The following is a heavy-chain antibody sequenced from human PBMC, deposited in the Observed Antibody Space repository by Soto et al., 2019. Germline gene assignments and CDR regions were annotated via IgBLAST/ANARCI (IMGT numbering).Heavy chain of an antibody. CDR1: GGAISSYY. Sequence: QVQLQGSGPGLLKPSETLSLTCTVSGGAISSYYWSWSRQSPGKGLDWIGYISYSGSTNYNPSIKSRVDISLDTPKYQFSVILSGVTAADTAVYYCARGEWLATIKTYFAYWGQGTLVTVSS. J-gene: IGHJ4*02. V-gene: IGHV4-59*01. CDR2: ISYSGST. D-gene: IGHD5-12*01. CDR3: ARGEWLATIKTYFAY.